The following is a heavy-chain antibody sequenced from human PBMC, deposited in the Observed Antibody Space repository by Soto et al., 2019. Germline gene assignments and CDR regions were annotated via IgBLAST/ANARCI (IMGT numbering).Heavy chain of an antibody. D-gene: IGHD3-10*01. CDR1: GYTFTGYY. CDR3: ARDQRLWFGEFLIDY. CDR2: INPNSGGT. J-gene: IGHJ4*02. Sequence: GASVKVSCKASGYTFTGYYMHWVRQAPGQGLEWMGWINPNSGGTNYAQKFQGWVTMTRDTSISTAYMELSRLRSDDTAVYYCARDQRLWFGEFLIDYWGQGTLVTVSS. V-gene: IGHV1-2*04.